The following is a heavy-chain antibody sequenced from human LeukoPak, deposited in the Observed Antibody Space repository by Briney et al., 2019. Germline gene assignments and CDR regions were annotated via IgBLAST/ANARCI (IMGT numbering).Heavy chain of an antibody. J-gene: IGHJ4*02. CDR1: GYTFTIYY. CDR3: ARGGEDIVVVPAAILDY. Sequence: GASVKVSCKASGYTFTIYYMHWVRQAPGQGLEWMGIINPSGGSTSYAQKFQGRVTMTRDTSTSTVYMELSSLRSEDTAVYYCARGGEDIVVVPAAILDYWGQGTLVTVSS. D-gene: IGHD2-2*01. CDR2: INPSGGST. V-gene: IGHV1-46*01.